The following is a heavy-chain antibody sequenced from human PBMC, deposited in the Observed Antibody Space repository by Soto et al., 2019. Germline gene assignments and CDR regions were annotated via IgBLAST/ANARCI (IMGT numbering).Heavy chain of an antibody. D-gene: IGHD3-3*01. J-gene: IGHJ4*02. CDR1: GFTFSSYA. Sequence: PGGSLRLSCAASGFTFSSYAMSWGRQALGKGLEWVSAISGSGGSTYYADSVKGRFTISRDNSKNTLYLQMNSLRAEDTAVYYCAKDLTIFGVAPPGNWGQGTLVTVSS. V-gene: IGHV3-23*01. CDR2: ISGSGGST. CDR3: AKDLTIFGVAPPGN.